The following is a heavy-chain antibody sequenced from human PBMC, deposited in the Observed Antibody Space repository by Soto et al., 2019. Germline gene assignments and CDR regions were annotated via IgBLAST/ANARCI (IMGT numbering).Heavy chain of an antibody. V-gene: IGHV4-31*03. CDR1: GGSIISGGYY. CDR2: IYYSGST. CDR3: ARGIAAAGTGVWYYYYYYMDV. Sequence: SETLSLTCTVSGGSIISGGYYWSWIRQHPGKGLEWIGYIYYSGSTYYNPSLKSRVTISVDTSKNQFSLKLSSVTAADTAVYYCARGIAAAGTGVWYYYYYYMDVWGKGTTVTVSS. D-gene: IGHD6-13*01. J-gene: IGHJ6*03.